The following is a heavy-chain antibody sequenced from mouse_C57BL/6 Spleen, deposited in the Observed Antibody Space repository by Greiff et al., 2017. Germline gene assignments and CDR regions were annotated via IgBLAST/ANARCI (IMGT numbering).Heavy chain of an antibody. Sequence: QVQLQQPGAELVMPGASVKLSCKASGYTFTSYWMHWVKQRPGQGLEWIGEIDPSDSYTNYNQKFKGKSTLTVDKSSSTAYMQLRSLTSEDSAVYYCARGEGYGSSPYYFDYWGQGTTLTVSS. CDR1: GYTFTSYW. CDR3: ARGEGYGSSPYYFDY. V-gene: IGHV1-69*01. J-gene: IGHJ2*01. D-gene: IGHD1-1*01. CDR2: IDPSDSYT.